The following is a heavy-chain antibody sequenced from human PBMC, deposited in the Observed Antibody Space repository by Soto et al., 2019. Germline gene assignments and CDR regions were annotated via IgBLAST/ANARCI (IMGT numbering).Heavy chain of an antibody. CDR3: ARDSDDFWSGPEGYYYYGMDV. CDR2: IYYSGST. D-gene: IGHD3-3*01. V-gene: IGHV4-39*01. Sequence: SETLSLTCTVSGGSISSSSYYWGWIRQPPGKGQEWIGSIYYSGSTYYNPSLKSRVTISVDTSKNQFSLKLSSVTAADTAVYYCARDSDDFWSGPEGYYYYGMDVWGQGTTVTVSS. CDR1: GGSISSSSYY. J-gene: IGHJ6*02.